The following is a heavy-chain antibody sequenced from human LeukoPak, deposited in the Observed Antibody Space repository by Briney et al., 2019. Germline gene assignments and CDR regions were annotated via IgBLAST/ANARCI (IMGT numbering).Heavy chain of an antibody. CDR1: GGSFSGYY. CDR2: INHSGST. D-gene: IGHD4-23*01. J-gene: IGHJ4*02. Sequence: PSETLSLTCAVYGGSFSGYYWSWIRQPPGKGLEWIGEINHSGSTNYNPSLKSRVTISVDTSKNHFSLKLSSVTAADTAVYYCARSQDYGGLYYFDYWGQGTLVTVSS. CDR3: ARSQDYGGLYYFDY. V-gene: IGHV4-34*01.